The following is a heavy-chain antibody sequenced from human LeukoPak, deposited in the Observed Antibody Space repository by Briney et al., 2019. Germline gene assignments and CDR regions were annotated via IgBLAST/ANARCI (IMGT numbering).Heavy chain of an antibody. J-gene: IGHJ3*01. D-gene: IGHD2-2*01. CDR1: GYSFNNYW. CDR2: IYPSASGT. CDR3: ARRSTISAFDAYV. V-gene: IGHV5-51*01. Sequence: GESLNISCEGSGYSFNNYWIAWGRQMPGKGREWMGIIYPSASGTRYRPSFQGQVTMSADKSSNIVYLQWSSLEASDTAKYFCARRSTISAFDAYVWGQGTMVIVSS.